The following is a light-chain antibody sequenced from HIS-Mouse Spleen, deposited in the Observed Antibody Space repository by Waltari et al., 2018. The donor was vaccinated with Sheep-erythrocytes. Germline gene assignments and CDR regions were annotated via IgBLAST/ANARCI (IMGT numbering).Light chain of an antibody. CDR1: ALPKQY. CDR2: KDN. V-gene: IGLV3-25*03. Sequence: SYELTQPPSVSMSPGQTARITCSGDALPKQYAYVYQQKPGQAPLLVIYKDNERPSGIPDRFSGSSSGTTVTLTISGVQAEDEADYYCQSADSSGTYVVFGGGTKLTVL. CDR3: QSADSSGTYVV. J-gene: IGLJ2*01.